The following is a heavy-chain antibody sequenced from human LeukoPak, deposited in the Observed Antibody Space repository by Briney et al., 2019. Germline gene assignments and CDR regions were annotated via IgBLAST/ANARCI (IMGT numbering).Heavy chain of an antibody. Sequence: ASVKVSCKVSGYTLTELSMHWVRQAPGKGPEWMGGFDPEDGETIYARKFQGRVTMTEDTSTDTAYMELSSLRSEDTAVYYCATSSSATWELLRFAFDIWGQGTMVTVSS. CDR1: GYTLTELS. V-gene: IGHV1-24*01. D-gene: IGHD1-26*01. CDR3: ATSSSATWELLRFAFDI. J-gene: IGHJ3*02. CDR2: FDPEDGET.